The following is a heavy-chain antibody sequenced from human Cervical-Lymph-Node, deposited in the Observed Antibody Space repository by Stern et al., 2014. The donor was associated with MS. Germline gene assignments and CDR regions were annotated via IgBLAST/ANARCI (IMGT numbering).Heavy chain of an antibody. Sequence: EVQLWESGGGLEQPGGSLRLSCAASGFTFSDYAMNWVRQAPGQGLQWVSTISGGGRRTYYADSVKGRFTISRDNSKNTLYLQMISLRAEDTAVYYCAKEESDYTSPYYFDTWGQGTLVTVSS. V-gene: IGHV3-23*01. D-gene: IGHD4-17*01. CDR2: ISGGGRRT. J-gene: IGHJ4*02. CDR1: GFTFSDYA. CDR3: AKEESDYTSPYYFDT.